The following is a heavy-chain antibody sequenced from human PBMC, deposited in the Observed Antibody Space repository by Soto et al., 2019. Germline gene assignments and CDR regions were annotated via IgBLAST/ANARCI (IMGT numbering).Heavy chain of an antibody. J-gene: IGHJ6*02. CDR1: GGSISSGGYS. Sequence: PSETLSLTCAVSGGSISSGGYSWSWIRQPPGKGLEWIGSIYYSGSTYYNPSLKSRVTISVDTSKNQFSLKLSSVTAADTAVYYCARHVSNYDFWSGYYYGMDVWGQGTTVTVSS. D-gene: IGHD3-3*01. CDR3: ARHVSNYDFWSGYYYGMDV. V-gene: IGHV4-30-2*03. CDR2: IYYSGST.